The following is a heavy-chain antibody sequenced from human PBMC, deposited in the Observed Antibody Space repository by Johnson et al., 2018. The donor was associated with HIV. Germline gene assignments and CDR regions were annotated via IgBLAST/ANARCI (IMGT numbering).Heavy chain of an antibody. CDR1: GFTFDDYG. CDR2: INWNGGSA. V-gene: IGHV3-20*04. Sequence: VQLVESGGGVVRPGGSLGLSCAASGFTFDDYGMSWVRQAPVKGLELVSGINWNGGSAGSAASVKGRFTISRDNAKNSLYLQMSSLGAEDTAVYYCTTDQSHYDFWSGYSKDTFDIWGQGTMVTVSS. D-gene: IGHD3-3*01. CDR3: TTDQSHYDFWSGYSKDTFDI. J-gene: IGHJ3*02.